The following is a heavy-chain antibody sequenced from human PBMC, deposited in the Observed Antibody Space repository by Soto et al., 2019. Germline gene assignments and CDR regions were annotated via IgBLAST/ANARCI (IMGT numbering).Heavy chain of an antibody. J-gene: IGHJ4*02. CDR2: ISGNAGGGTT. Sequence: GSLRLSFAASVFAFISGPMSWVRQAPGKGLEWVSAISGNAGGGTTYYADSVRGRFTISRDNSKNTLYLQMNSLRADDTALYYCAKPGYCSGGGGYVSGTSRYYFDYWGTGALVTVSS. CDR1: VFAFISGP. D-gene: IGHD2-15*01. V-gene: IGHV3-23*01. CDR3: AKPGYCSGGGGYVSGTSRYYFDY.